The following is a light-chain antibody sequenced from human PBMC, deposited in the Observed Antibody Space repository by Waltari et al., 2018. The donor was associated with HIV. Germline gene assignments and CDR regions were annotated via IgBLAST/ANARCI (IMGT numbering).Light chain of an antibody. CDR2: EVS. CDR1: KSDVGGYNY. V-gene: IGLV2-14*01. Sequence: QSALTQPASVSGSPGQSITISCTGTKSDVGGYNYVSWYQQHPGKAPKLIIYEVSNRPSGISDRFSGAKSGNTASLTISGLQAEDEADYYCFSYRSSSTRVFGGGTKLTVL. J-gene: IGLJ3*02. CDR3: FSYRSSSTRV.